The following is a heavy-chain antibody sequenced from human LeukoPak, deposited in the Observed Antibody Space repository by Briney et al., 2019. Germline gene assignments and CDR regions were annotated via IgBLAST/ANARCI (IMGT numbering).Heavy chain of an antibody. CDR3: ARKSGLHKRYYFDY. CDR1: GFTFDDYG. Sequence: GGSLRLSCAASGFTFDDYGMSWVRQAPGKGLEWVPGINWNGGSTGYADSVKGRFTISRDNAKNSLYLQMNSLRAEDTALYYCARKSGLHKRYYFDYWGQGTLVTVSS. V-gene: IGHV3-20*04. D-gene: IGHD2-21*02. CDR2: INWNGGST. J-gene: IGHJ4*02.